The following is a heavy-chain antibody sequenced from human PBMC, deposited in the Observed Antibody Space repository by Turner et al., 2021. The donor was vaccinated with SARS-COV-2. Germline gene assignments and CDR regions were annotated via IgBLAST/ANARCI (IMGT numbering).Heavy chain of an antibody. CDR3: ARGSGTYLANALQI. V-gene: IGHV4-4*02. D-gene: IGHD1-26*01. Sequence: QVQLQESGPGLVQASGTLYLTCGVCGGSIRPYNWWHWVRQPPGRGLEWIGEIFHNGNAQSTNYTPSLASRVTISVSRSSIHFSLKLTSVTAADTAVYYCARGSGTYLANALQIWGQGTLVTISS. CDR2: IFHNGNAQST. J-gene: IGHJ3*02. CDR1: GGSIRPYNW.